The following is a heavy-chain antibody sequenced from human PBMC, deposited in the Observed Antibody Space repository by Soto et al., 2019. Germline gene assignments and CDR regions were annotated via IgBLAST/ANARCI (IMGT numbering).Heavy chain of an antibody. D-gene: IGHD3-22*01. CDR1: GFTFGDYA. Sequence: GGSLRLSCTASGFTFGDYAMSWFRQAPGKGLEWVGFIRSKAYGGTTEYAASVKGRFTISRDDSKSIAYLQMNSLKTEDTAVYYCTRFLTHQDYYDSSGYSDAPPYYFDYWGQGTLVTVSS. CDR2: IRSKAYGGTT. V-gene: IGHV3-49*03. J-gene: IGHJ4*02. CDR3: TRFLTHQDYYDSSGYSDAPPYYFDY.